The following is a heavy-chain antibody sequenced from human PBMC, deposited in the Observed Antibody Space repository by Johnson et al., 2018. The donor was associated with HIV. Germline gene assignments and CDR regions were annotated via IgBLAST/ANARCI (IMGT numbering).Heavy chain of an antibody. V-gene: IGHV3-30*03. D-gene: IGHD1-1*01. CDR2: ISYDGSNK. J-gene: IGHJ3*02. CDR1: GFTFSSYG. Sequence: QMLLVESGGGVVRPGGSLRLSCAASGFTFSSYGMHWVRQAPGKGLEWVAVISYDGSNKYYADSVKGRFTISRDNSKNTLFLQMNSLRAEDTAVYYCASRYTVDAFDIWGQGTMVTVSS. CDR3: ASRYTVDAFDI.